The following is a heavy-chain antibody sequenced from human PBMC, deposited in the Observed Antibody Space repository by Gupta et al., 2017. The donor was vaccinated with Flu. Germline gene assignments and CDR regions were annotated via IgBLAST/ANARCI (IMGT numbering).Heavy chain of an antibody. V-gene: IGHV4-59*01. Sequence: QVQLQESGPGLVKPSETLSLTCPVSGGSISSYYWSWIRQPPGKGLEWIGYIYYSGSTNYNPSLKSRVTISVDTSKNQFSLKLSSVTAADTAVYYCASNIYDSSGYYPPNYWGQGTLVTVSS. CDR3: ASNIYDSSGYYPPNY. CDR2: IYYSGST. D-gene: IGHD3-22*01. J-gene: IGHJ4*02. CDR1: GGSISSYY.